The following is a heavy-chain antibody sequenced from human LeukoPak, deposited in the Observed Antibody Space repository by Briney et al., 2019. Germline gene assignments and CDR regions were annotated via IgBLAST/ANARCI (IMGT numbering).Heavy chain of an antibody. J-gene: IGHJ4*02. CDR3: ARVPGRYSSSWLSVPATFDY. V-gene: IGHV4-31*03. Sequence: SQTLSLTCTVSGGSISSGGYYWSWIRQHPGTGPEWIGYIYYSGSTYYNPSLKSRVTISVDTSKDQFSLKLSSVTATDTAVYYCARVPGRYSSSWLSVPATFDYWGQGTLVTVSS. D-gene: IGHD6-13*01. CDR2: IYYSGST. CDR1: GGSISSGGYY.